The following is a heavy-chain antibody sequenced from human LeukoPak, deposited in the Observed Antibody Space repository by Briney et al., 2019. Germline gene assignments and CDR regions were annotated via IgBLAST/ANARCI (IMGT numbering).Heavy chain of an antibody. D-gene: IGHD3-10*01. Sequence: APVKVSCKASGYTFTGYYMHWVRQAPGQGLEWMGWINPNSGGTNYAQKFQGRVTMTRDTSISTAYMEPSRLRSDDTAVYYCARWTGVYFDYWGQGTLVTVSS. CDR2: INPNSGGT. V-gene: IGHV1-2*02. J-gene: IGHJ4*02. CDR1: GYTFTGYY. CDR3: ARWTGVYFDY.